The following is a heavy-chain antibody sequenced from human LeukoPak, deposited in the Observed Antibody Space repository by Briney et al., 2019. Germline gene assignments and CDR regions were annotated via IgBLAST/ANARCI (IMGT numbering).Heavy chain of an antibody. CDR3: ARDHGITIFGVVISDGMDV. Sequence: SVKVSCKASGGTFSSYAISWVRQAPGQGLEWMGGIIPIFGTANYAQKFQGRVTITADESTSTAYMELSSLRSEDTAVYYCARDHGITIFGVVISDGMDVWGQGTTVTVSS. V-gene: IGHV1-69*01. J-gene: IGHJ6*02. CDR1: GGTFSSYA. CDR2: IIPIFGTA. D-gene: IGHD3-3*01.